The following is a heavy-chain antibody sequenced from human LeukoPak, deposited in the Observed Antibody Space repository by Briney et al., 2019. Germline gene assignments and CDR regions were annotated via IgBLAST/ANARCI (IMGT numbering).Heavy chain of an antibody. Sequence: ASVKVSCKASGYTFTGYYMHWVRQAPGQGLEWMGWINPNSGGTNYAQKFQGRVTMTRDTSISTAYMELNSLRAEDTAVYYCARDVGMDVWGQGTTVTVSS. CDR3: ARDVGMDV. J-gene: IGHJ6*02. V-gene: IGHV1-2*02. CDR1: GYTFTGYY. CDR2: INPNSGGT.